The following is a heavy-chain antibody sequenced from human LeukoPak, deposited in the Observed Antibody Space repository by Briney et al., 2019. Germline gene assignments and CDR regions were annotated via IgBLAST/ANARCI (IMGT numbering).Heavy chain of an antibody. D-gene: IGHD6-6*01. CDR2: TYYRSKWYS. V-gene: IGHV6-1*01. CDR1: RDSLSRYSAG. CDR3: ARCLCTYSSSPNNWIDP. J-gene: IGHJ5*02. Sequence: SQTLSLTCAISRDSLSRYSAGWYWIRQSPSRGLEWLGRTYYRSKWYSNYAISVKSRITINPDTSKNQFSLQLNSVTRGETAVYFCARCLCTYSSSPNNWIDPWGQGTLVTVSS.